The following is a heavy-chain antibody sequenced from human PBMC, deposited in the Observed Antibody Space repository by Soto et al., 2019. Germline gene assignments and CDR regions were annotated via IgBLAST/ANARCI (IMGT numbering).Heavy chain of an antibody. CDR1: GFTLGKYT. D-gene: IGHD3-3*01. CDR3: ARDREPDGIWTFDC. CDR2: SYSTGGT. Sequence: EVLLLESGGDVVQPGGSLRLSCAASGFTLGKYTMGWVRQAPGKGLEWVAESYSTGGTEYADSLEGRFTISRDNSKNTLFLQMNSLGVEDTALYYCARDREPDGIWTFDCWGQGTLVTVSS. J-gene: IGHJ4*02. V-gene: IGHV3-23*01.